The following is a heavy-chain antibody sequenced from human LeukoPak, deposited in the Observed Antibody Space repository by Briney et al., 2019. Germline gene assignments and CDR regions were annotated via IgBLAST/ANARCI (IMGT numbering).Heavy chain of an antibody. D-gene: IGHD2-15*01. CDR1: GGTFSSYA. J-gene: IGHJ4*02. V-gene: IGHV1-69*04. CDR3: ARAAYCSGGSCYSVIAPEYYFDY. Sequence: SVKVSCKASGGTFSSYAISWVRQAPGQGLEWMGRIIPILGIANYAQKFQGRVTITADKSTSTAYMELSSLRSEDTAVYYCARAAYCSGGSCYSVIAPEYYFDYWGQGTLVTVSS. CDR2: IIPILGIA.